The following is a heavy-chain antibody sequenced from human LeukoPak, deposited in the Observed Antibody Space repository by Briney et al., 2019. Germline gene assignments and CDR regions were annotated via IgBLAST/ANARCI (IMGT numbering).Heavy chain of an antibody. CDR1: GFTLSSYA. Sequence: GGSLRLSCAASGFTLSSYAMSWVRQAPGKGLEWVSSISSSSSYIYYADSVKGRFTISRDNAKNSLYLQMNSLRAEDTAVYYCARDYCSGGSCYFDYWGQGTLVTVSS. CDR2: ISSSSSYI. CDR3: ARDYCSGGSCYFDY. V-gene: IGHV3-21*01. D-gene: IGHD2-15*01. J-gene: IGHJ4*02.